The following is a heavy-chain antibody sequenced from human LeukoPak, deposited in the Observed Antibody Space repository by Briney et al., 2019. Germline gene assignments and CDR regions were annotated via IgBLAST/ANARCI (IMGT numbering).Heavy chain of an antibody. Sequence: SETLSLTCTVSGGSISSYYWSWIRQPPGKGLEWIGYIYYSGSTYYNPSLKSRVTISVDTSKNQFSLKLSSVTAADTAVYYCYSGSYYQVDYWGQGTLVTVSS. CDR2: IYYSGST. V-gene: IGHV4-59*04. J-gene: IGHJ4*02. D-gene: IGHD1-26*01. CDR3: YSGSYYQVDY. CDR1: GGSISSYY.